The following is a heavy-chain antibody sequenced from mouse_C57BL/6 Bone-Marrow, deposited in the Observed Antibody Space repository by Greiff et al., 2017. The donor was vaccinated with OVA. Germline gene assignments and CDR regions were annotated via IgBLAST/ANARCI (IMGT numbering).Heavy chain of an antibody. CDR3: ARGYYEDYAMYY. V-gene: IGHV1-64*01. CDR1: GYTFTSYW. CDR2: IHPNSGST. D-gene: IGHD2-3*01. Sequence: VQLQQPGAELVKPGASVKLSCKASGYTFTSYWMHWVKQRPGQGLEWIGMIHPNSGSTNYNEKFKSKATLTVDKSSSTAYMQLSSLTSEDSAVYYCARGYYEDYAMYYWGEGTSETVSS. J-gene: IGHJ4*01.